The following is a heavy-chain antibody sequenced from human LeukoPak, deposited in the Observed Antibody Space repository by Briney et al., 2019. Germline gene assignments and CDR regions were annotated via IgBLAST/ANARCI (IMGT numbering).Heavy chain of an antibody. CDR1: GGSISSYY. J-gene: IGHJ4*02. D-gene: IGHD5-18*01. V-gene: IGHV4-59*01. CDR3: ARLPLGYSYGHFDY. Sequence: PSETLSLACTVSGGSISSYYWSWIRQPPGKGLEWIGYIYYSGSTNYNPSLKSRVTISVDTSKNQFSLKLSSVTAADTAVYYCARLPLGYSYGHFDYWGQGTLVTVSS. CDR2: IYYSGST.